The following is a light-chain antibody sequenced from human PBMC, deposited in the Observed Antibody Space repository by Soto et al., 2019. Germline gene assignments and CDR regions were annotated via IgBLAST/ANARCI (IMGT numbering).Light chain of an antibody. CDR3: QQSYSTPTWT. J-gene: IGKJ1*01. V-gene: IGKV1-39*01. CDR1: QSISSY. Sequence: DIQMTQSPSSLSASVGDIVTITCRASQSISSYLNWYQQKPGKAPKLLIYAAYSLQSGVSSRFSGSGSGTDFTLTISSLQPEDFATYYCQQSYSTPTWTCGQGTKVDIK. CDR2: AAY.